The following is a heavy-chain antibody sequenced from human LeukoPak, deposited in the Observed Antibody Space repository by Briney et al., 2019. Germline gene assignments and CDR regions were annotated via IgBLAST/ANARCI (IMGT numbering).Heavy chain of an antibody. J-gene: IGHJ6*02. Sequence: PSETLSLTCTVSGGSISSYYWSWIRQPPGKGLEWIGYIYYSGSTDYNPSLKSRVTIPVDTSKNQFSLKLSSVTAADTAVYYCARSPIAAAGPLAYYYYGMDVWGQGTTVTVSS. D-gene: IGHD6-13*01. CDR2: IYYSGST. CDR1: GGSISSYY. V-gene: IGHV4-59*01. CDR3: ARSPIAAAGPLAYYYYGMDV.